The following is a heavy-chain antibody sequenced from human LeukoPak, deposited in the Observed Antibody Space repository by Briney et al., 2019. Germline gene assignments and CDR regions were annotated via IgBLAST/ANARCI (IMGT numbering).Heavy chain of an antibody. CDR2: ISGSAGST. V-gene: IGHV3-23*01. CDR3: AKDLLSGSGSFSWGVFDY. J-gene: IGHJ4*02. D-gene: IGHD3-10*01. CDR1: GFTFSSHA. Sequence: PGGSLRLSCAASGFTFSSHAMSWVRQAPGKGLEWVSGISGSAGSTVYADSVKGRLTISGDNSKNTPNLQMNSLRAEDTAVYYCAKDLLSGSGSFSWGVFDYWGQGTLVTVSA.